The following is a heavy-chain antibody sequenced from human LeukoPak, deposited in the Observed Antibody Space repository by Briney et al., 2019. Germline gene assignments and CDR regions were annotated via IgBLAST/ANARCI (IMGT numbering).Heavy chain of an antibody. CDR3: AKDDAYLQYDD. Sequence: GGSLRLSCAVSGFSFDDYAMHWVRQVPGKGLEWVSGISWNSDNIGYADSVKGRFTTSRDNAKNSLYLQMNSLRAEDTAIYYCAKDDAYLQYDDWGQGTLVTVSS. CDR2: ISWNSDNI. V-gene: IGHV3-9*01. D-gene: IGHD5-24*01. CDR1: GFSFDDYA. J-gene: IGHJ4*02.